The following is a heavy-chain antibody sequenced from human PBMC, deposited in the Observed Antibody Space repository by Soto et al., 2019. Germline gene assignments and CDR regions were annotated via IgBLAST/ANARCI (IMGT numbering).Heavy chain of an antibody. CDR3: ARVRVTRYYDSSGPPAFDI. Sequence: QVQLVQSGAEVKKPGASVKVSCKASGYTFTSYGISWVRQAPGQGLEWMGWISAYNGNTNYAQKLQGRVTMTTDPSTSTAYMELRSLRSDDTAVYYCARVRVTRYYDSSGPPAFDIWGQGTMVTVSS. CDR2: ISAYNGNT. V-gene: IGHV1-18*01. CDR1: GYTFTSYG. D-gene: IGHD3-22*01. J-gene: IGHJ3*02.